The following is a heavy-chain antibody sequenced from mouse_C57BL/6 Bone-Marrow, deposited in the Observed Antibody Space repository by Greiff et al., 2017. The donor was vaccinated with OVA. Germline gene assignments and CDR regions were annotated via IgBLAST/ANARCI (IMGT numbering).Heavy chain of an antibody. CDR1: GYTFTSYW. CDR3: ARSGWLLFFDY. J-gene: IGHJ2*01. CDR2: IDPSDSYT. V-gene: IGHV1-69*01. D-gene: IGHD2-3*01. Sequence: QVQLQQSGAELVKPGASVKMSCKASGYTFTSYWITWVKQRPGQGLEWIGEIDPSDSYTNYNQKFKGKSTLTVDKSSSTAYMQLSSLTSEDSAVYYCARSGWLLFFDYWGQGTTLTVSS.